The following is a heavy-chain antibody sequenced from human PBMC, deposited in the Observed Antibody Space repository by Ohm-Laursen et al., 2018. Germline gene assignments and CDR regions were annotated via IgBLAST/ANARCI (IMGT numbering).Heavy chain of an antibody. V-gene: IGHV4-59*12. Sequence: GTLSLTCTVSGGSISSYYWSWIRQPPGKGLEWIGYISYSGNTKYNPSLKSRVTISVDTSKNQFSLKLSSVTAADTAVYYCARGTTWSLRYWGQGTLVTVSS. CDR1: GGSISSYY. CDR2: ISYSGNT. CDR3: ARGTTWSLRY. D-gene: IGHD6-13*01. J-gene: IGHJ4*02.